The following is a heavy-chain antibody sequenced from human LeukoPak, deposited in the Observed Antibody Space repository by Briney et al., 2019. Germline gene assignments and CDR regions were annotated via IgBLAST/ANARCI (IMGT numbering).Heavy chain of an antibody. CDR3: AREFPTVDC. J-gene: IGHJ4*02. Sequence: SGGSLRLSCAASGFTFDDYAMHWVRQAPGKGLEWVSGISWNSGSIGYADSVKGRFTISRDNANNSLYLEMSSLRAEDTAVYYCAREFPTVDCWGQGTLVTVSS. CDR2: ISWNSGSI. CDR1: GFTFDDYA. V-gene: IGHV3-9*01.